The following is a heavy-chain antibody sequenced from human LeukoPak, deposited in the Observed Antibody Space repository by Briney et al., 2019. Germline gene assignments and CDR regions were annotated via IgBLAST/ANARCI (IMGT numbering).Heavy chain of an antibody. J-gene: IGHJ1*01. D-gene: IGHD6-25*01. CDR1: GFSFGTYG. V-gene: IGHV3-30*02. CDR2: IRYGGSHQ. CDR3: ARDSGTWSYLQH. Sequence: QAGGSLRLSCAASGFSFGTYGMHWVRQAPGKGLEWVAFIRYGGSHQFYADSVRGRFTISRDNPKNTMYLQMNSLTGEDTAVYFCARDSGTWSYLQHWGQGTLVTVSS.